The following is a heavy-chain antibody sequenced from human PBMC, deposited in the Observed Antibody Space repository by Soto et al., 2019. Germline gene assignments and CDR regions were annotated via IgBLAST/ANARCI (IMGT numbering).Heavy chain of an antibody. V-gene: IGHV3-23*01. D-gene: IGHD2-8*01. CDR1: GFTFSDYA. CDR3: AKDHHPGVTGLFDF. CDR2: FSGNDGST. Sequence: EVQLLESGGGLVQPGKSLRLSCAASGFTFSDYAMGWVRQAPGKGLQWVSSFSGNDGSTYYSDSVKGRFTISRDNSKNTLYLHLSSLRAEDTAIYYCAKDHHPGVTGLFDFWGRGTLVTVSS. J-gene: IGHJ4*02.